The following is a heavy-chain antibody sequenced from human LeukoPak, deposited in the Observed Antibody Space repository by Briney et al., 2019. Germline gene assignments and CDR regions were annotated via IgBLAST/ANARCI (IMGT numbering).Heavy chain of an antibody. J-gene: IGHJ5*02. V-gene: IGHV3-21*01. CDR3: AGANLSTTAAIAVAGTGNWFDP. CDR2: ISSSSSYI. D-gene: IGHD6-19*01. Sequence: PGGSLRLSCAASGFTFSSYSMNWVRQAPGKGLEWVSSISSSSSYIYYADSVKGRFTISRDNAKNSLYLQMNSLRAEDTAVYYCAGANLSTTAAIAVAGTGNWFDPWGQGTLVTVSS. CDR1: GFTFSSYS.